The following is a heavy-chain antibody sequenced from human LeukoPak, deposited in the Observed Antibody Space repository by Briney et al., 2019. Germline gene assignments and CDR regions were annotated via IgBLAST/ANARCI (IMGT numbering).Heavy chain of an antibody. CDR3: ARSRGSLRRGMDV. V-gene: IGHV3-21*01. Sequence: PGGSLRLSCAASGFTFSSYSMNWVRQAPGKGLEWVSSISSSSSYIYYADSVKGRFTISRDNAKNSLYLQMNSLRAEDTAVYYCARSRGSLRRGMDVWGQGTTVTVSS. CDR2: ISSSSSYI. D-gene: IGHD3-16*01. J-gene: IGHJ6*02. CDR1: GFTFSSYS.